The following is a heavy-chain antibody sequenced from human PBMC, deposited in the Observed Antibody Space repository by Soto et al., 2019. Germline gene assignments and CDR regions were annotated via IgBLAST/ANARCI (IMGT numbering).Heavy chain of an antibody. CDR1: GGSISSYY. J-gene: IGHJ3*02. D-gene: IGHD3-3*01. Sequence: SETLSLTCTVSGGSISSYYWSWIRQPPGKGLEWIGYIYYSGSTNYNPSLKSRVTISVDTSKNQFSLKLSSVTAADTAVYYCARLPHYDFLPRNDAFDIWGQGTMVTVSS. V-gene: IGHV4-59*08. CDR3: ARLPHYDFLPRNDAFDI. CDR2: IYYSGST.